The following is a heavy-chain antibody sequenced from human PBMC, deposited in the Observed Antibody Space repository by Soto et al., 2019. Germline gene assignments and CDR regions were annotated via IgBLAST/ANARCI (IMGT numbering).Heavy chain of an antibody. Sequence: QITLKESGPTLVKPTQTLTLTCTFSGFSLSSSGVGVGWIRQPPGKALEWLALIYWDDVKTYNPSLTSTLTSIRATCKSQVILTMTTLDPVDTATYYSANIRFYYDTSRVDPGGQGTLVIVSS. D-gene: IGHD3-22*01. CDR2: IYWDDVK. V-gene: IGHV2-5*02. CDR3: ANIRFYYDTSRVDP. CDR1: GFSLSSSGVG. J-gene: IGHJ5*02.